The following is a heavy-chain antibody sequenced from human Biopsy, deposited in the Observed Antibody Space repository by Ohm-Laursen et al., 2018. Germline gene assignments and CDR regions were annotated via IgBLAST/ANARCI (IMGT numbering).Heavy chain of an antibody. Sequence: TLSLTCAVFGKTFSDYQWSWIRQPPGKGLEWIGQINQAGTTNYNPSLKSRVSISADASKYEFSLRLNSVTAADTAVCLCGNEVHGRDYWGLGAQVTVSS. J-gene: IGHJ4*02. CDR1: GKTFSDYQ. CDR2: INQAGTT. CDR3: GNEVHGRDY. D-gene: IGHD2-15*01. V-gene: IGHV4-34*08.